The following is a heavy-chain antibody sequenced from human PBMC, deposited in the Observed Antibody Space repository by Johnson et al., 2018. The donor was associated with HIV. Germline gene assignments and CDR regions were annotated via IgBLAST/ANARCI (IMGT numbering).Heavy chain of an antibody. J-gene: IGHJ3*02. V-gene: IGHV3-30*04. D-gene: IGHD3-16*01. CDR1: GFTFSSYA. Sequence: VQLVESGGGVVQPGRSLRLSCAASGFTFSSYAMHWVRQAPGKGLEWVAVISYDGSNKYYAASVQGRFTISSTNSKNTLYLQMNSLRAEDTAVYYCAREGDGLRVSEVALVIWGQGTMVTVSS. CDR3: AREGDGLRVSEVALVI. CDR2: ISYDGSNK.